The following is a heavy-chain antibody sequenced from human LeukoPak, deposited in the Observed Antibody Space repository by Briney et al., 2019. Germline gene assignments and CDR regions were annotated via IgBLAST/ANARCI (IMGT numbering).Heavy chain of an antibody. CDR3: ARDPYSGNYGDYYYYYYMDV. CDR1: GFTFSTYN. CDR2: ITSSSSYI. Sequence: GGSLRLSCAASGFTFSTYNMNWVSQAPGKGLEWVSSITSSSSYIYYADSVKGRVTISRDNSTSSLYLQMNSLREEDRAVYYCARDPYSGNYGDYYYYYYMDVWGKGTTVTISS. V-gene: IGHV3-21*01. J-gene: IGHJ6*03. D-gene: IGHD1-26*01.